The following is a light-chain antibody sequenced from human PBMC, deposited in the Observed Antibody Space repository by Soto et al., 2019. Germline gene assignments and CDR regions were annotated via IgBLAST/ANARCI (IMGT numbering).Light chain of an antibody. CDR2: EVS. CDR1: SSDVGAYNY. Sequence: QSALTQHASVSGSPGQSITISCTGTSSDVGAYNYVSWYQQHPGKAPKLMIYEVSNRPSGVSNRFSGSKSGNTASLTISGLQAEDEGDYYCSSYTSGSTWVFGGGTKVTVL. J-gene: IGLJ3*02. CDR3: SSYTSGSTWV. V-gene: IGLV2-14*01.